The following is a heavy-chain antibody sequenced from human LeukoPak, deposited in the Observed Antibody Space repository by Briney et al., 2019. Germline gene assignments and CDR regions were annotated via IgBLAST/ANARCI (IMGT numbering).Heavy chain of an antibody. CDR1: GFPFSSYW. J-gene: IGHJ1*01. D-gene: IGHD2-21*02. Sequence: PGGSLRLSYVASGFPFSSYWMTWVRQAPGKGLEWVAHINPDGRDTYYVDSVKGRFTISRDNAQNSMYLQMNSLRVEDTAVYYCTSWGDTTAEYFQRWGQGTLVTVSS. V-gene: IGHV3-7*01. CDR2: INPDGRDT. CDR3: TSWGDTTAEYFQR.